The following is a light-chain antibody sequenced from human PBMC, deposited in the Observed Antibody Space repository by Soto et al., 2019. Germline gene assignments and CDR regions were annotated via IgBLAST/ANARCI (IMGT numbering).Light chain of an antibody. CDR3: QQYNNWPPIT. CDR1: QSVSSY. Sequence: EIVLTRAPSTLSLSPVERATLSCRASQSVSSYLAWYQQKPGQAPRLLISGASSRATGIPDRFSGSGSGTEFTLTISSLQSEDFAVYYCQQYNNWPPITFGQGTRLEI. CDR2: GAS. J-gene: IGKJ5*01. V-gene: IGKV3D-15*01.